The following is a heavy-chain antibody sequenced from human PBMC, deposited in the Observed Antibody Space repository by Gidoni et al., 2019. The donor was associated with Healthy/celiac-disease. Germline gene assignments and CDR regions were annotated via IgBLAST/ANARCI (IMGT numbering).Heavy chain of an antibody. CDR3: AKGGAYCSGGSCFLLGY. V-gene: IGHV3-23*01. Sequence: EVQLLESGGGLVQPGGSLRLSCAASGFTFSSYAMSWVRQAPGKGLECVSAISGSGGSTYYADSVKGRFTISRDNSKNTLYLQMNSLRAEDTAVYYCAKGGAYCSGGSCFLLGYWGQGTLVTVSS. CDR1: GFTFSSYA. CDR2: ISGSGGST. J-gene: IGHJ4*02. D-gene: IGHD2-15*01.